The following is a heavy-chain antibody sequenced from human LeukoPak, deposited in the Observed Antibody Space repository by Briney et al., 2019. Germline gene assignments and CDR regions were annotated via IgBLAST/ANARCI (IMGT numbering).Heavy chain of an antibody. CDR3: ARGGNPGIVDY. CDR1: GYTFTGYY. CDR2: IIPIFGTA. Sequence: SVKVSCKASGYTFTGYYMHWVRQAPGQGLEWMGGIIPIFGTANYAQKFQGRVTITADESTSTAYMELSSLRSEDTAVYYCARGGNPGIVDYWGQGTLVTVSS. J-gene: IGHJ4*02. V-gene: IGHV1-69*13. D-gene: IGHD4-23*01.